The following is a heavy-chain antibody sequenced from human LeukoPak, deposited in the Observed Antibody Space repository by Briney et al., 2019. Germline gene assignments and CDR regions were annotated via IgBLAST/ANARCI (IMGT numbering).Heavy chain of an antibody. CDR3: ASGYRYFDY. Sequence: GGSLRLSCAAAGCTFSSYWMHWVRQAPGKGLVWVSRINSDGSSTSYADSVKGRFTISRDNAKNTLYLQMNSLRAEDTAVYYCASGYRYFDYWGQGTLVTVSS. V-gene: IGHV3-74*01. CDR2: INSDGSST. D-gene: IGHD2-2*03. CDR1: GCTFSSYW. J-gene: IGHJ4*02.